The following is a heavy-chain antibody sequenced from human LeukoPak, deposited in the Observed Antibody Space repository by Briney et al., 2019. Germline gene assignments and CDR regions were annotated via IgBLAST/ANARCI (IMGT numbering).Heavy chain of an antibody. J-gene: IGHJ3*02. CDR2: IYHSGST. V-gene: IGHV4-38-2*01. CDR3: ASRIVGAYDAFDI. Sequence: PSXTLSLTCAVSGYSISSGYYWGWIRPPPGKGLEWIGSIYHSGSTYYNPSLKRRVTISGDTSKNKFYLKLSSVTAADTAVYYCASRIVGAYDAFDIWGQGTMVTVSS. D-gene: IGHD1-26*01. CDR1: GYSISSGYY.